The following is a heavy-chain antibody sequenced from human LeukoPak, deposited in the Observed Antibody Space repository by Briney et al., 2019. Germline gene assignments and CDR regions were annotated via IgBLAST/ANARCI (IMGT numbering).Heavy chain of an antibody. D-gene: IGHD3-16*01. J-gene: IGHJ4*02. CDR1: GGTFSSYA. CDR3: ARRGIRGYYFDY. CDR2: IIPILGIA. Sequence: ASVKVSRKASGGTFSSYAISWVRQAPGQGLEWMGRIIPILGIANYAQKFQGRVTITADKSTSTAYMELSSLRSEDTAVYYCARRGIRGYYFDYWGQGTLVTVSS. V-gene: IGHV1-69*04.